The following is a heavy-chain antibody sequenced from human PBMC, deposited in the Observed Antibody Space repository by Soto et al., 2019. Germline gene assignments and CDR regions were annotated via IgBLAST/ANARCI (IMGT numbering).Heavy chain of an antibody. J-gene: IGHJ3*02. CDR1: GGTFSSYT. CDR3: AIASPSTAMVRGDAFDI. Sequence: QVQLVQSGAEVKKPGSSVKVSCKASGGTFSSYTISWVRQAPGQGLEWMGRIIPILGIANYAQKFQRRVTISAYKSTSKEYMALSSMRFEATAVYYCAIASPSTAMVRGDAFDIWGQGTMVAVAS. CDR2: IIPILGIA. D-gene: IGHD3-10*01. V-gene: IGHV1-69*02.